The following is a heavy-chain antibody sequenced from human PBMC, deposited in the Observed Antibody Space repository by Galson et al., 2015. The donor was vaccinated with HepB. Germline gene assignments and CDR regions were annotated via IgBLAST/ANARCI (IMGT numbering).Heavy chain of an antibody. Sequence: PALVKPTQTLTLTCTFSGFSLSTRGMGVGWIRQPPGKALEWLALIYWDDNERYSPSLKTRLTITKDSSKNQVVLTMTNSDPADTATYYCAHIPNYFWSGYYPRDYFDYWGQGTLVTVSS. J-gene: IGHJ4*02. CDR3: AHIPNYFWSGYYPRDYFDY. D-gene: IGHD3-3*01. CDR1: GFSLSTRGMG. CDR2: IYWDDNE. V-gene: IGHV2-5*08.